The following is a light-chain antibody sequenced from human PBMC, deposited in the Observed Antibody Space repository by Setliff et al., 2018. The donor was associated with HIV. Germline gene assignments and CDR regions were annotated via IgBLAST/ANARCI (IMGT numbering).Light chain of an antibody. CDR3: QQYYSTVLT. J-gene: IGKJ4*01. Sequence: DIVMTQSPDSLAVSLGERATIKCKSSQSILYSSNNKNYLNWYHQKPGQPPKLLIYWASTRKPGVPDRFSGSGSGTDFTLTISSLQAEDVAVYYCQQYYSTVLTFGGGTKVDIK. V-gene: IGKV4-1*01. CDR1: QSILYSSNNKNY. CDR2: WAS.